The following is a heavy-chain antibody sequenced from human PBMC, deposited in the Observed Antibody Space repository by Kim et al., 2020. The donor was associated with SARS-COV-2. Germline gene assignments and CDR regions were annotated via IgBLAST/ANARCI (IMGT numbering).Heavy chain of an antibody. V-gene: IGHV4-59*01. CDR3: ASTGVGAVGWFDP. CDR1: GGAISGYY. Sequence: SETLSLTCRVSGGAISGYYCAWIRQPPGKRLEWIGYVYHTGSTNYNPSLMGRVTISLDTSKRQVSLTLTSVIAADTAVYYCASTGVGAVGWFDPWGQGTLVSVSS. J-gene: IGHJ5*02. D-gene: IGHD1-26*01. CDR2: VYHTGST.